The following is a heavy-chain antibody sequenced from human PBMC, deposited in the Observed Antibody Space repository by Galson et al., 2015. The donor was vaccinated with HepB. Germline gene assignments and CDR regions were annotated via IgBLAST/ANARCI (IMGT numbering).Heavy chain of an antibody. CDR3: AGCGYDPHYYYYYMDV. D-gene: IGHD5-12*01. J-gene: IGHJ6*03. CDR1: GGTFSSYA. CDR2: IIPIFGTA. Sequence: SVKVSCKASGGTFSSYAISWVRQAPGQGLEWMGGIIPIFGTANYAQKSQGRVTITADESTSTAYMELSSLRSEDTAVYYCAGCGYDPHYYYYYMDVWGKGTTVTVSS. V-gene: IGHV1-69*13.